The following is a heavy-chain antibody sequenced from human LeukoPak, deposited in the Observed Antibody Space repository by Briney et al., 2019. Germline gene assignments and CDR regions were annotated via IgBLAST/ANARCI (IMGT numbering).Heavy chain of an antibody. J-gene: IGHJ4*02. CDR1: GFTFSNAW. D-gene: IGHD3-22*01. CDR3: AKVQKNTMIVVVISH. Sequence: GGSLRLSCAASGFTFSNAWMSWVRQAPGKGLEWVGRIKSKTDGGTTDYAAPVKGRFTISRDDSKNTLYLQMNSLKTEDTAVYYCAKVQKNTMIVVVISHWGQGTLVTVSS. V-gene: IGHV3-15*01. CDR2: IKSKTDGGTT.